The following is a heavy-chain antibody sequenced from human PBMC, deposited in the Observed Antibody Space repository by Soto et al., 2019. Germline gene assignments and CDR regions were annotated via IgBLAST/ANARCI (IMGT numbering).Heavy chain of an antibody. J-gene: IGHJ4*02. V-gene: IGHV2-5*02. D-gene: IGHD5-18*01. CDR3: AHRRGRGYDFDY. CDR1: GFSLSTSGVG. CDR2: IYWDDDK. Sequence: QITLKESGPTLVKPTQTLTLTCTFSGFSLSTSGVGVGWIRQPPAKALEWLALIYWDDDKRYSPCLKSRPTITNDTSKNQVVPTMTNMDPVDTATYYCAHRRGRGYDFDYWGQGTLVTVSS.